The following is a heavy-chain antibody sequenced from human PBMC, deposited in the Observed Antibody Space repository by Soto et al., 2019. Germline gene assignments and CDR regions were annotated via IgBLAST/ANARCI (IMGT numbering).Heavy chain of an antibody. V-gene: IGHV5-51*01. Sequence: GDSLKISCNCSGYRFTIYWIGWVLQMPGKGLEWMGIIYPGDSDTRYSSSFQGQVTISADKSINTAYLQWRSLKASDTAMYYCVRHDDSSGWYYFDYWGQGTLVTVSS. J-gene: IGHJ4*02. CDR3: VRHDDSSGWYYFDY. D-gene: IGHD6-19*01. CDR2: IYPGDSDT. CDR1: GYRFTIYW.